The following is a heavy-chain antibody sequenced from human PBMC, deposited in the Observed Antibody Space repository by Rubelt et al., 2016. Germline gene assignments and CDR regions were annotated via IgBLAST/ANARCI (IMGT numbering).Heavy chain of an antibody. CDR1: GYTFTSYY. Sequence: QVQLVQSGAEVKKPGASVKVSCKASGYTFTSYYMHWVRQATGQGLEWMGIINPSGGSTSYAQKFQGRVTMTRDTSTSTVYMELGSLRSEDTAVYYCARSPRYDFEDNWFDPWGQGTLATVSS. CDR2: INPSGGST. V-gene: IGHV1-46*01. CDR3: ARSPRYDFEDNWFDP. J-gene: IGHJ5*02. D-gene: IGHD3-3*01.